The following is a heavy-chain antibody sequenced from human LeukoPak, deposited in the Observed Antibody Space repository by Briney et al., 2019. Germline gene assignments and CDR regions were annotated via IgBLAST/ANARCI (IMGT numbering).Heavy chain of an antibody. CDR1: GFTFSSYS. Sequence: GGSLRLSCAASGFTFSSYSMNWVRQAPGKGLEWVSSISSSSSYIYYADSVKGRFTISRDNAKNSLYLQMNSLKAEDTAVYYCAKDYSSSWYGFDYWGQGTLVTVSS. CDR3: AKDYSSSWYGFDY. V-gene: IGHV3-21*01. CDR2: ISSSSSYI. J-gene: IGHJ4*02. D-gene: IGHD6-13*01.